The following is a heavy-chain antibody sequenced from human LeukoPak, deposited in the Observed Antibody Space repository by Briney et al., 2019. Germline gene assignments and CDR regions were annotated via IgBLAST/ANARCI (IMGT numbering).Heavy chain of an antibody. CDR1: GFTFSSYS. J-gene: IGHJ5*02. CDR3: ARDSYDFWSGLNWFDP. V-gene: IGHV3-21*01. D-gene: IGHD3-3*01. CDR2: ISSSSSYI. Sequence: GGSLRLSCAASGFTFSSYSMNWVRQAPGKGLEWVSSISSSSSYIYYADSVKGRCTISRDNAKNALSLQMNSLRAEDTAVYYCARDSYDFWSGLNWFDPWGQGTLVTVSS.